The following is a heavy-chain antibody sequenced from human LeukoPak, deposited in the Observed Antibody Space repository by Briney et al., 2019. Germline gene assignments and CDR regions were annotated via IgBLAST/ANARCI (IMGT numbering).Heavy chain of an antibody. V-gene: IGHV3-48*03. D-gene: IGHD6-13*01. Sequence: PGGSLRLSCAASGFTFSSYEMNWVRQAPGKGREWVSYISSSGSTIYYADSVKGRFTISRDNAKNSLYLQMNSLRAEDTAVYYCASMAAYSSSWYGWFDPWGQGTLVTVSS. CDR1: GFTFSSYE. J-gene: IGHJ5*02. CDR2: ISSSGSTI. CDR3: ASMAAYSSSWYGWFDP.